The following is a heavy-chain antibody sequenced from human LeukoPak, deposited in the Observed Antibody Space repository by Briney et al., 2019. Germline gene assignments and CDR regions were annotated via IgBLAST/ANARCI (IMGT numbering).Heavy chain of an antibody. CDR2: IYYSGST. D-gene: IGHD4-11*01. CDR1: GGSISSSSYY. V-gene: IGHV4-39*01. CDR3: ARPTVTTIGGFVY. Sequence: SETLSLTCTVSGGSISSSSYYWGWIRQPPGKGLEWIGSIYYSGSTYYNPSLKSRVTISVDTSKNQFSLKLSSLTAADTAVYYCARPTVTTIGGFVYWGQGTLVTVSS. J-gene: IGHJ4*02.